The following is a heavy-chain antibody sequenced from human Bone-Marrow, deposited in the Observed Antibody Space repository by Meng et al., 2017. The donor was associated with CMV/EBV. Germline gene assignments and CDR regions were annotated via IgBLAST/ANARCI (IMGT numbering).Heavy chain of an antibody. CDR1: GLTLSYRW. J-gene: IGHJ6*02. D-gene: IGHD4-17*01. CDR3: ARGEAVTPGGTYYYGLDV. CDR2: INTDGRST. Sequence: GGSLRLSCAASGLTLSYRWMHWVRQAPGKGLVWVSRINTDGRSTTYADSVKGRFTISRDNAKSTLYLQMNSLRADDTAVYYRARGEAVTPGGTYYYGLDVWGQGTTVTVSS. V-gene: IGHV3-74*01.